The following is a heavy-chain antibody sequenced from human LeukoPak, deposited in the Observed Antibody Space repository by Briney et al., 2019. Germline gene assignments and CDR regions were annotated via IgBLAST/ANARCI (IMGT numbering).Heavy chain of an antibody. CDR2: ISHDGSIK. Sequence: GGSLRPSCAASGFTFSIFGLHWVRQAPGKGLEWVAFISHDGSIKYYADSVKGRLAISRDTSKNTLYLQMNSLRAEDTAVYYCAKDRWESSGSGSSLDYWGQGTLVTVSS. V-gene: IGHV3-30*18. CDR1: GFTFSIFG. CDR3: AKDRWESSGSGSSLDY. J-gene: IGHJ4*02. D-gene: IGHD3-10*01.